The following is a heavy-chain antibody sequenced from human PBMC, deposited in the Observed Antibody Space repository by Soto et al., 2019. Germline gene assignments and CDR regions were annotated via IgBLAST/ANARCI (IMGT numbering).Heavy chain of an antibody. CDR1: GFTFSSYG. V-gene: IGHV3-33*01. CDR3: ARDRSSSWYEEAYYYYGMDV. CDR2: IWYDGSNK. D-gene: IGHD6-13*01. Sequence: GGSLRLSCAASGFTFSSYGMHWVRQAPGKGLEWVAVIWYDGSNKYYADSVKGRFTISRDNSKNTLYLQMNSLRAEDTAVYYCARDRSSSWYEEAYYYYGMDVWGQGTTVTVSS. J-gene: IGHJ6*02.